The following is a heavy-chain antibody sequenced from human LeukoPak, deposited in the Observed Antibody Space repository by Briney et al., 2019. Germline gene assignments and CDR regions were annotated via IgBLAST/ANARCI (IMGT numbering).Heavy chain of an antibody. CDR2: ISGDGGST. Sequence: GGSLRLSCAASGFTFDDYAMHWVRQAPGKGLEWVSLISGDGGSTYYADSVKGRFTISRDNSKNSLYLQMNSLRTEDTALYYRAKWNDGSDAFDIWGQGTMVTVSS. J-gene: IGHJ3*02. CDR1: GFTFDDYA. V-gene: IGHV3-43*02. D-gene: IGHD1-1*01. CDR3: AKWNDGSDAFDI.